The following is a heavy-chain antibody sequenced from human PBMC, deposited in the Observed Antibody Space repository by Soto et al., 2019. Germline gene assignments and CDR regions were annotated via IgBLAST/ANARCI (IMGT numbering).Heavy chain of an antibody. V-gene: IGHV3-21*01. D-gene: IGHD3-10*01. CDR1: GFTFSSYS. J-gene: IGHJ4*02. Sequence: EVQLVESGGGLVKPGGSLRLSCAASGFTFSSYSMNWVRQAPGKGLEWVSSISSSSSYIYYADSVKGRFTISRDNAKNSLYLQMNSLRAEDTAVYYCARASSGSYYIPSFWGQGTLVTVSS. CDR3: ARASSGSYYIPSF. CDR2: ISSSSSYI.